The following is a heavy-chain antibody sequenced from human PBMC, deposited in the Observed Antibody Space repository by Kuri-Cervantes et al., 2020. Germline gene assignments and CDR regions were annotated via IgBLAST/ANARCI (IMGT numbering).Heavy chain of an antibody. J-gene: IGHJ3*02. CDR1: GFTFSSYG. CDR3: AKAYSDPYGFRDAFDI. D-gene: IGHD2-15*01. V-gene: IGHV3-30*18. CDR2: ISYDGSNK. Sequence: SCKASGFTFSSYGMHWVRQAPGKGLEWVAVISYDGSNKYYVDSVKGRFTISRDNSKNTLYLQMNSLRAEDTAVYYCAKAYSDPYGFRDAFDIWGQGTMVTVSS.